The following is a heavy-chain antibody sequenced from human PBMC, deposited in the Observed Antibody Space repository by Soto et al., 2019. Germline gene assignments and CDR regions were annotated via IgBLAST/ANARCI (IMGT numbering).Heavy chain of an antibody. J-gene: IGHJ6*02. CDR2: IYYSGST. CDR3: ARDTPKNWNYYYGMDV. Sequence: SETLSLTCTVSGGSISSGDYYWSWIRQPPGKGLEWIGYIYYSGSTYYNPSLKSRVTISVDTSKNQFSLKLSSVTAADAAVYYCARDTPKNWNYYYGMDVWGQGTTVTVSS. V-gene: IGHV4-30-4*01. CDR1: GGSISSGDYY. D-gene: IGHD1-1*01.